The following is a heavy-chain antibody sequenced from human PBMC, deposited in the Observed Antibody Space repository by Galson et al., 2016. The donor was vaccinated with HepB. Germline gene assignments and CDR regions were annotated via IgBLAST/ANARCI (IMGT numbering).Heavy chain of an antibody. J-gene: IGHJ4*02. CDR2: IYFSGNT. CDR1: GASISSSNYY. D-gene: IGHD6-13*01. Sequence: LTCTVSGASISSSNYYRAWIRQPPGKGLEWIGSIYFSGNTYSHPSLKSRLTMSVDTSKNEFSLRLTSVTAADTALYYCAREYSNTWRLFDDWGQGALVTVSS. V-gene: IGHV4-39*02. CDR3: AREYSNTWRLFDD.